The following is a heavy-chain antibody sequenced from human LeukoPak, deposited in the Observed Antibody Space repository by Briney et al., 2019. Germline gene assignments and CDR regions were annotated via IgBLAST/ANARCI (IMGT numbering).Heavy chain of an antibody. J-gene: IGHJ3*02. CDR3: ASVFTADSSGHYYGDAFDI. V-gene: IGHV1-69*04. Sequence: ASVKVSCKASGGTFSSYAISWVRQAPGQGLEWMGRIIPIFGIANYAQKFQGRVTITADKSTSTAYMELSSLRSEDTAVYYCASVFTADSSGHYYGDAFDIWGQGTMVTVSS. D-gene: IGHD3-22*01. CDR2: IIPIFGIA. CDR1: GGTFSSYA.